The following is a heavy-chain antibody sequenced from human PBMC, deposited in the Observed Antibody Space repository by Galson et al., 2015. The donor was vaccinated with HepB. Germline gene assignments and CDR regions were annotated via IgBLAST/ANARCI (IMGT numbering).Heavy chain of an antibody. J-gene: IGHJ3*02. CDR3: ARAMTTVTPGAFDI. D-gene: IGHD4-17*01. Sequence: SVKVSCKASGLTFTSSAVQWVRQARGQRLEWIGWIVFGRGNTNYAQKLQGRVTMTRDTSTSTVYMELSSLRSEDTAVYYCARAMTTVTPGAFDIWGQGTMVTVSS. CDR2: IVFGRGNT. CDR1: GLTFTSSA. V-gene: IGHV1-58*01.